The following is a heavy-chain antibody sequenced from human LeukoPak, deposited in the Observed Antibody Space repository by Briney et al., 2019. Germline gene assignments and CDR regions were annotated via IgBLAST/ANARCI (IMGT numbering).Heavy chain of an antibody. CDR1: GGSISSHY. D-gene: IGHD2-8*02. CDR3: ATIVTGGRYFGI. CDR2: LHYSGSS. V-gene: IGHV4-59*11. J-gene: IGHJ3*02. Sequence: SETLSLACTVPGGSISSHYWSWIRQPPGKGLEWIGHLHYSGSSNYNPSLKSRVTTSVDTSKNQFSLNLSSVTAADTAVYYCATIVTGGRYFGIWGHRTMVTVSS.